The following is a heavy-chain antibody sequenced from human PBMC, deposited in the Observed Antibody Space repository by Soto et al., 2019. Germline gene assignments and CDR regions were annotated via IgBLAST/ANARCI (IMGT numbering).Heavy chain of an antibody. V-gene: IGHV3-23*01. CDR3: AVADCTSVSCYNPFNY. D-gene: IGHD2-2*02. CDR2: ISGSGGST. CDR1: GFTFSSYG. Sequence: GGSLRLSCAASGFTFSSYGMSWVRQAPGKGLEWVSGISGSGGSTYYADSVKGRFTISRDNSKKTLYLQMDSLRAEDTAAYYCAVADCTSVSCYNPFNYWGQGTLVTVSS. J-gene: IGHJ4*02.